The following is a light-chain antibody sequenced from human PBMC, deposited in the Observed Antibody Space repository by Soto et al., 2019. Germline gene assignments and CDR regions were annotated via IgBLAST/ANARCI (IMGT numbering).Light chain of an antibody. CDR2: DVN. CDR1: SIDVGGYIF. V-gene: IGLV2-8*01. Sequence: QSVLTQPPSASGSPGQSVTISCTGTSIDVGGYIFVSWYQQHPGKAPKLMIYDVNKRPSGVPDRFSGSKSDNTASLTVSGLQAEDEADYYCVSYAGGTYVFGTGTKGTVL. CDR3: VSYAGGTYV. J-gene: IGLJ1*01.